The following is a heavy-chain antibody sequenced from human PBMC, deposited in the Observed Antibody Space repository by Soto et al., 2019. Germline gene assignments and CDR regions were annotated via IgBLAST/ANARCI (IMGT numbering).Heavy chain of an antibody. D-gene: IGHD6-19*01. V-gene: IGHV3-30-3*01. CDR1: GFTFSSYA. Sequence: QVQLVESGGGVVQPGRSLRLSCAASGFTFSSYAMHWVRQAPGKGLEWVAVISYDGSNKYYADSVKGRFTISRDNSKNTLYLQMNSLRAEDTAVYYCARDRSVACIYYYVMDVWGQGTTVTVSS. J-gene: IGHJ6*02. CDR2: ISYDGSNK. CDR3: ARDRSVACIYYYVMDV.